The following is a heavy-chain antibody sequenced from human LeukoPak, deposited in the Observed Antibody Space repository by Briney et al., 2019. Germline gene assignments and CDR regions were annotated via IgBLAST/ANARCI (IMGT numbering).Heavy chain of an antibody. CDR1: GYTFTSHG. J-gene: IGHJ2*01. V-gene: IGHV1-18*01. D-gene: IGHD3-3*01. Sequence: GESLKISCKASGYTFTSHGISWVRQAPGQGLEWMGWISAYNGNTNYAQKLQGRVTMTTDTSTSTAYMELRSLRSDDTAVYYCARGDDFWSGYYNWYFDLWGRGTLVTVSS. CDR2: ISAYNGNT. CDR3: ARGDDFWSGYYNWYFDL.